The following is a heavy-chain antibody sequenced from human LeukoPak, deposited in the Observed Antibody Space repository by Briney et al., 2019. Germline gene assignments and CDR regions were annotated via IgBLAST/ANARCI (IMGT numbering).Heavy chain of an antibody. CDR3: ARAYDSSGYYYGGVVDY. Sequence: PGGSLRLSCAASGFTFSSYAMHWVRQAPGKGLDWVAVISYDGSNKYYEDSVKGRFTISRDNSKNTLYLQMNSLRAEDTAVYYCARAYDSSGYYYGGVVDYWGQGTLVTVSS. CDR1: GFTFSSYA. V-gene: IGHV3-30*01. D-gene: IGHD3-22*01. CDR2: ISYDGSNK. J-gene: IGHJ4*02.